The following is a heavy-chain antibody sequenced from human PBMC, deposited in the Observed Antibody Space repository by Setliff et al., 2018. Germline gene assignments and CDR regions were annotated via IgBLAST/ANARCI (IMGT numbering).Heavy chain of an antibody. CDR2: IYYSGST. J-gene: IGHJ4*02. CDR3: ARGFRSRGTVSSFGY. D-gene: IGHD4-4*01. V-gene: IGHV4-39*02. CDR1: GGSISSSSYY. Sequence: PSETLSLTCTVSGGSISSSSYYWGWIRQPPGKGLEWIGSIYYSGSTYYNPSLKSRVTISVDNAKNSLYLQINSLRAGDTAVYYCARGFRSRGTVSSFGYWGQGTLVTVSS.